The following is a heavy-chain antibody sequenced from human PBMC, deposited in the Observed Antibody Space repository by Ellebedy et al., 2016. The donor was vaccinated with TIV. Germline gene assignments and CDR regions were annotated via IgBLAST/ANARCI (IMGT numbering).Heavy chain of an antibody. Sequence: AASVKVSCKASGYTFTGYYIHWVRQAPGQGLEWVGWINPNSGDTNYAQRLQGRVTVTGDTSISTAYMELCRLVSDDTAVYYCVRDLTNYGSSTYWGQGTPVTVSS. D-gene: IGHD3-22*01. J-gene: IGHJ4*02. CDR1: GYTFTGYY. CDR3: VRDLTNYGSSTY. CDR2: INPNSGDT. V-gene: IGHV1-2*02.